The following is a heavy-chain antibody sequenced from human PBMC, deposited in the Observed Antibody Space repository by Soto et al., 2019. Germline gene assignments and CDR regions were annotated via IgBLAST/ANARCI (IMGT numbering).Heavy chain of an antibody. D-gene: IGHD3-10*01. Sequence: KTSETLSLTCTVSGGSISSSSYYWGWIRQPPGKGLEWIGSIYYSGSTYYNPSLKSRVTISVDTSKNQFSLKLSPVTAADTAVYYCARQGITMVRGVITRRYYFDYWGQGTLVTVSS. CDR1: GGSISSSSYY. J-gene: IGHJ4*02. CDR2: IYYSGST. CDR3: ARQGITMVRGVITRRYYFDY. V-gene: IGHV4-39*01.